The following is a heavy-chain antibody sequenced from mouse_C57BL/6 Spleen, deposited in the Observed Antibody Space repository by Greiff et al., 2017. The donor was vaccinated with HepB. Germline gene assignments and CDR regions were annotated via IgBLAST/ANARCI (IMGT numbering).Heavy chain of an antibody. V-gene: IGHV5-9-1*02. D-gene: IGHD1-1*01. J-gene: IGHJ3*01. CDR2: ISSGGDYI. Sequence: EVKLVESGEGLVKPGGSLKLSCAASGFTFSSYAMSWVRQTPEKRLEWVAYISSGGDYIYYADTVKGRFTISRDNARNTLYLQMSSLKSEDTAMYYCTRDDPYYYGSSPGWFAYWGQGTLVTVSA. CDR3: TRDDPYYYGSSPGWFAY. CDR1: GFTFSSYA.